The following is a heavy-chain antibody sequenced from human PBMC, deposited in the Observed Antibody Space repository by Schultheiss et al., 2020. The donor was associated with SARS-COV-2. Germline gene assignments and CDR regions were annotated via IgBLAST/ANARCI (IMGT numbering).Heavy chain of an antibody. CDR2: INHSGST. CDR3: ARAVYYYGSGSYYIN. D-gene: IGHD3-10*01. J-gene: IGHJ4*02. V-gene: IGHV4-34*01. CDR1: GGSFSGYY. Sequence: SQTLSLTCAVYGGSFSGYYWSWIRQPPGKGLEWIGEINHSGSTNYNPSLKSRVTISVDTSKNQFSLKLSSVTAADTAVYYCARAVYYYGSGSYYINWGQGTLVTVSS.